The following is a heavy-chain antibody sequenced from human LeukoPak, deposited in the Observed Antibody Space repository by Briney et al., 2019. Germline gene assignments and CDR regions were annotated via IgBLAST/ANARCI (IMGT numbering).Heavy chain of an antibody. CDR2: ISYDGSNK. CDR1: GFTLSSYG. Sequence: GRSLRLSCAASGFTLSSYGMHWVRQAPGKGLEWVAVISYDGSNKYYADSVKGRFTISRDNSKNTLYLQMNSLRAEDTAVYYCAKEPMIVVVMYYFDYWGQGTLVTVSS. V-gene: IGHV3-30*18. D-gene: IGHD3-22*01. J-gene: IGHJ4*02. CDR3: AKEPMIVVVMYYFDY.